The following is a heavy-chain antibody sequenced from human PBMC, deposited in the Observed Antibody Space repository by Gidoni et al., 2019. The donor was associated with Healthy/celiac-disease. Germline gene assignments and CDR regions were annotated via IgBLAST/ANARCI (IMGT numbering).Heavy chain of an antibody. CDR2: IYYSGST. CDR3: ARDYGSGSYPLYFFDY. CDR1: GGSISSYY. J-gene: IGHJ4*02. Sequence: QVQLQESGPGLVKPSETLSLTCTVSGGSISSYYWSWIRQPPGKGLEWIGYIYYSGSTNYNPSLKSRVTISVDTSKNQFSLKLSSVTAADTAVYYCARDYGSGSYPLYFFDYWGQGTLVTVSS. V-gene: IGHV4-59*01. D-gene: IGHD3-10*01.